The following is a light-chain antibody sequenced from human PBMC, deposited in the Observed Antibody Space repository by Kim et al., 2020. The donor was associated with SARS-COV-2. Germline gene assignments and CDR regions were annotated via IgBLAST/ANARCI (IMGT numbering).Light chain of an antibody. CDR1: SNIVGNQS. Sequence: RQTATLTCTGNSNIVGNQSAAWLQQHQGHPPKLLSYRNNNRPSGISERFSASRSGNTAALTITGLQPEDEADYYCSALDSSLSAWVFGGGTQLTVL. J-gene: IGLJ3*02. CDR3: SALDSSLSAWV. CDR2: RNN. V-gene: IGLV10-54*02.